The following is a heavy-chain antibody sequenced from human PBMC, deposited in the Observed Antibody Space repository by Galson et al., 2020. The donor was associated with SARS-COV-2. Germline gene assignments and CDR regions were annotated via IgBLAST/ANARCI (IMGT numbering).Heavy chain of an antibody. V-gene: IGHV5-51*01. D-gene: IGHD2-21*01. CDR1: GYTFTTYW. J-gene: IGHJ6*02. CDR2: ISPGDSEI. Sequence: KIGESLKISCKGSGYTFTTYWIGWVRQMPGKGLEWIGSISPGDSEITYSPSFQGQVTISADKSIRTAYLQWSRLKASDSAIYYCARGGGGVPRILFDGMDVWGQGATVIVSS. CDR3: ARGGGGVPRILFDGMDV.